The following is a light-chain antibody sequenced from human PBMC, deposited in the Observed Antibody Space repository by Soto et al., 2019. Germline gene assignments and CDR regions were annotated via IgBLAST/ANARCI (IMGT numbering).Light chain of an antibody. CDR3: QQYNRYSPWT. V-gene: IGKV1-39*01. Sequence: EIERTQSPSSLSASVGDRVTITCRASQTISSYLNWYQQKPGKAPKLLIYAASSLQSGVPSRFSGSGSGTDFTLTISSLQPEDFATYYCQQYNRYSPWTFGQGTKVDIK. J-gene: IGKJ1*01. CDR1: QTISSY. CDR2: AAS.